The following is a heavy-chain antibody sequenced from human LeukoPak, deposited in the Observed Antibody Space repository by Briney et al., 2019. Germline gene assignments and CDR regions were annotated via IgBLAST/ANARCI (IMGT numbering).Heavy chain of an antibody. D-gene: IGHD3-22*01. Sequence: GGSLRLSCAASGFTFSDYYMSWIRQAPGKGLEWVSYISSSSSYTNYADSVKGRFTISRDNAKNSLYLQMNSLRAEDTAVYYCAREYHEYYYDSSGSLTFDYWGQGTLVTVSS. CDR1: GFTFSDYY. J-gene: IGHJ4*02. V-gene: IGHV3-11*06. CDR2: ISSSSSYT. CDR3: AREYHEYYYDSSGSLTFDY.